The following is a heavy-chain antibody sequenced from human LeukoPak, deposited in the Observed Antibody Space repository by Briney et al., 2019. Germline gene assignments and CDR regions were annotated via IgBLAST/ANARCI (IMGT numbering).Heavy chain of an antibody. Sequence: SETLSLTCAVSGGSISSGGYSWSWIRQPPGKDLECIGYIYYSGNINYNPSLKSRVTMSLDTSKNQFSLKLTSATAADTAIYYCARGARTPDCWGQGALVTVSS. V-gene: IGHV4-61*08. CDR1: GGSISSGGYS. J-gene: IGHJ4*02. D-gene: IGHD4-23*01. CDR2: IYYSGNI. CDR3: ARGARTPDC.